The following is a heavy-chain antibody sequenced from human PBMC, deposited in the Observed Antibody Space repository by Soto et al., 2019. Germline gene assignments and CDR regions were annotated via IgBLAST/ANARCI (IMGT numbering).Heavy chain of an antibody. Sequence: SETLSLTCTVSGGSVSSGSYYWSWIRQPPGKGLEWIGYIYYSGSTNYNPSLKSRVTISVDTSKNQFSLKLSSVTAADTAVYYCARGYEGIAEAGTYYGMDVWGQGTTVTVSS. D-gene: IGHD6-13*01. CDR2: IYYSGST. J-gene: IGHJ6*02. CDR3: ARGYEGIAEAGTYYGMDV. V-gene: IGHV4-61*01. CDR1: GGSVSSGSYY.